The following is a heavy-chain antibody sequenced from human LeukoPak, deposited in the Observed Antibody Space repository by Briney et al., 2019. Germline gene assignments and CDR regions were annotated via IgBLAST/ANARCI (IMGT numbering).Heavy chain of an antibody. CDR1: GFTFSSYG. Sequence: PGGSLRLSCAASGFTFSSYGMHWVRQAPGKGLEWVAVIWYDGSNKYYADSVKGRFTISRDNSKNTLYLQMNSLRAEDTAVYYCAREPSPYYYDSSGYHGWYFDLWGRGTLVTVSS. CDR2: IWYDGSNK. D-gene: IGHD3-22*01. V-gene: IGHV3-33*01. CDR3: AREPSPYYYDSSGYHGWYFDL. J-gene: IGHJ2*01.